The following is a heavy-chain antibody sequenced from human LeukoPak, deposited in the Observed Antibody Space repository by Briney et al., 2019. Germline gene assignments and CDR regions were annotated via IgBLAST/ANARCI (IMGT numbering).Heavy chain of an antibody. CDR3: TRSSDYGDPNFDY. V-gene: IGHV3-73*01. Sequence: GGSLRLSCAASGFTFSGSPMHWVRQASGKGLEWVGRIRSKANSYATAYAASVKGRFTISRDDSKNTAYLQMNSLKTEDTAVYYCTRSSDYGDPNFDYWGQGTLVTVSS. CDR2: IRSKANSYAT. D-gene: IGHD4-17*01. CDR1: GFTFSGSP. J-gene: IGHJ4*02.